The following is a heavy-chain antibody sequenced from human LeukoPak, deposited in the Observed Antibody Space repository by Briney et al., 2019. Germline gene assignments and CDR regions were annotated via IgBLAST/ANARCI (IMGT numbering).Heavy chain of an antibody. CDR2: INPTRAGT. CDR1: GSTFTAYY. Sequence: ASVKVSCKASGSTFTAYYMHWVRQAPGQGLEWMGWINPTRAGTKYAQKFQDRVTLTRDTSINTAFMGLSRLRSDDTAVYYCARGNDNIWGSYPSGFWGQGTLVTVSS. J-gene: IGHJ4*02. CDR3: ARGNDNIWGSYPSGF. V-gene: IGHV1-2*02. D-gene: IGHD3-16*02.